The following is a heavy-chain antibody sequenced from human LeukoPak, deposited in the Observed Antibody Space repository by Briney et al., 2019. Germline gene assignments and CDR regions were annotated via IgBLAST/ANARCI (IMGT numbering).Heavy chain of an antibody. D-gene: IGHD3-10*01. J-gene: IGHJ3*02. CDR2: INHSGSP. V-gene: IGHV4-34*01. Sequence: SETLSLTCAVYGGSFSGYYWSWIRQPPGKGLEWIGEINHSGSPNYTPSLKSRVTISIDTSKNQFSLKLSPVTAADTAVYYCARDLSDYYGSGSYRPIDAFDIWGQGTMVTVSS. CDR1: GGSFSGYY. CDR3: ARDLSDYYGSGSYRPIDAFDI.